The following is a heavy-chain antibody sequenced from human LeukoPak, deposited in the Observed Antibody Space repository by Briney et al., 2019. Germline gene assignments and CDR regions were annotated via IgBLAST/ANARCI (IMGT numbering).Heavy chain of an antibody. J-gene: IGHJ4*02. CDR3: ARGIAARLLY. CDR1: GGSNSSYY. D-gene: IGHD6-6*01. Sequence: SETLSLTCTVSGGSNSSYYWSWIRQPPGKGLEWIGYIYYSGSTNYNPSLKSRVTISVDTSKNQFSLKLSSVTAADTAVYYCARGIAARLLYWGQGTLVTVSS. CDR2: IYYSGST. V-gene: IGHV4-59*01.